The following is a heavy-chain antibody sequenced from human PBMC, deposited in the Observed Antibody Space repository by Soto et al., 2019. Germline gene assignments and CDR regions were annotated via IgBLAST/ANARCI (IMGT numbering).Heavy chain of an antibody. CDR2: ISSSSSYI. CDR3: TRDKPGYSSGYGLGY. CDR1: GFTFSSYS. V-gene: IGHV3-21*01. J-gene: IGHJ4*02. D-gene: IGHD5-18*01. Sequence: EVQLVESGGGLVKPGGSLRLSCAASGFTFSSYSMNWVRQAPGKGLEWVSSISSSSSYIYYADSVKGRFTISRDNAKNSLYLQQNSLRAEDTAGYYCTRDKPGYSSGYGLGYWGQGTLVTVSS.